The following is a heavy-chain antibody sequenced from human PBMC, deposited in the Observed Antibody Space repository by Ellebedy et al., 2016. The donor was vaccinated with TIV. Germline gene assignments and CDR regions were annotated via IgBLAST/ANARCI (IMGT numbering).Heavy chain of an antibody. Sequence: GESLKISCAASGFIFTTYAMYWVRQAPGKGLEWVAAISYDLTNEYYADSMKGRFTISRDNSKNTLYLQMSSLRTEDTAVYYCAKEPIEYSSGWYFDSWGQGTLVTVSS. CDR3: AKEPIEYSSGWYFDS. V-gene: IGHV3-30-3*01. J-gene: IGHJ4*02. CDR2: ISYDLTNE. CDR1: GFIFTTYA. D-gene: IGHD6-19*01.